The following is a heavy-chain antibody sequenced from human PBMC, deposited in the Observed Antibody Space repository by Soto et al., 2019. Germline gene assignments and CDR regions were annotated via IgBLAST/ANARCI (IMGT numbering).Heavy chain of an antibody. CDR1: GGSISGYY. V-gene: IGHV4-59*01. CDR2: IYYSGST. Sequence: QVQLQESVPGLVKPSETLSLTCTVSGGSISGYYWSWIRQPPGKGLEWIGYIYYSGSTNYNPSLKSRVTISLDTSRDQFSLKLSSVTAADTAVYYCARGGLYCSTTSCYSDAFDIWGQGTMVTVSS. D-gene: IGHD2-2*01. CDR3: ARGGLYCSTTSCYSDAFDI. J-gene: IGHJ3*02.